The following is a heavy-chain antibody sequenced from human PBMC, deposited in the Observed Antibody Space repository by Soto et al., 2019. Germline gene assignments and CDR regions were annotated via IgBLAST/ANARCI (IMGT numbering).Heavy chain of an antibody. D-gene: IGHD3-16*01. CDR3: AKGSDASRPYYFDS. CDR2: IGRAGIST. V-gene: IGHV3-23*01. J-gene: IGHJ4*02. Sequence: VQLLESGAGLVQPGGSLRLSCVASAFTFNSYTMAWVRQAPGKGLEWVSAIGRAGISTYYAESVKGRFTISRDNSKNTLFLEMKSLRAEDTAIYYCAKGSDASRPYYFDSWGQGTLVTVSA. CDR1: AFTFNSYT.